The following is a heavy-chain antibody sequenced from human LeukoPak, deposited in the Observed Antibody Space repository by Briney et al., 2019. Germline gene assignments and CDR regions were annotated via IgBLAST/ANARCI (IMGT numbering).Heavy chain of an antibody. V-gene: IGHV4-31*03. CDR3: ARGRQFLEWLLEDYFDY. CDR1: GGSISSGGYY. CDR2: IYYSGST. Sequence: PSQTLSLTCTVSGGSISSGGYYWSWIRQHPGKGLEWIGYIYYSGSTNYNPSLKSRVTISVDTSKNQFSLKLSSVTAADTAVYYCARGRQFLEWLLEDYFDYWGQGTLVTVSS. D-gene: IGHD3-3*01. J-gene: IGHJ4*02.